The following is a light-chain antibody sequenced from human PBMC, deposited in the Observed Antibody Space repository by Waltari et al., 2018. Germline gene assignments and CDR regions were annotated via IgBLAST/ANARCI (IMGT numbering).Light chain of an antibody. CDR2: GAS. Sequence: DIQMTQSPSSLSASVGDRVTITCRAGQKINGYLNWDQHKPGKAPKLLIYGASNLQTGVPSRFSGSESGTDFILTINSLQPEDFATYFCQQTYSTPGITFGQGTRLEI. V-gene: IGKV1-39*01. CDR1: QKINGY. CDR3: QQTYSTPGIT. J-gene: IGKJ5*01.